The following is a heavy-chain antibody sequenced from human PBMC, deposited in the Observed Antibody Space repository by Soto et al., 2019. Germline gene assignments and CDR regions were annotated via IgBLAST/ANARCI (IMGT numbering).Heavy chain of an antibody. CDR2: IYTSGST. Sequence: PSETLSLTCTVSGGSISSYYWSWIRQPAGKGLEWIGRIYTSGSTNYNPSLKSRVTMSVDTSENQFSLKLSSVTAADTAVYYCAREGAGVFGVVIIPGAFDIWGQGTMVTVSS. D-gene: IGHD3-3*01. J-gene: IGHJ3*02. CDR3: AREGAGVFGVVIIPGAFDI. V-gene: IGHV4-4*07. CDR1: GGSISSYY.